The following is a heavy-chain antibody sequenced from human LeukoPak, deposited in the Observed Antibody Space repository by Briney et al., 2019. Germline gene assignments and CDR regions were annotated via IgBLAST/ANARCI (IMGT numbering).Heavy chain of an antibody. CDR3: ATHEGTRSGSYYYY. J-gene: IGHJ4*02. V-gene: IGHV1-24*01. CDR2: FDPEDGET. D-gene: IGHD3-10*01. CDR1: GYTLTELS. Sequence: GASVKVSCKVSGYTLTELSMHWVRQAPGKGLEWMGGFDPEDGETIYAQKFQGRVTMTEDTSTDTAYMELSSLRSEDTAVYYCATHEGTRSGSYYYYWGQGTLVTVSS.